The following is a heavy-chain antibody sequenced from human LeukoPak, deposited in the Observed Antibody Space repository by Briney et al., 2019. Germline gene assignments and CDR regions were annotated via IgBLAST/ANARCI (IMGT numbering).Heavy chain of an antibody. V-gene: IGHV1-69*13. CDR3: ARGHPTFPDTAMVYDI. CDR1: GYTFTSYY. J-gene: IGHJ3*02. Sequence: GASVTVSCKASGYTFTSYYMHWVRQAPGQGLEWMGGIIPIFGTANYAQKFQGRVTITADESTSTAYMELSSLRSEDTAVYYRARGHPTFPDTAMVYDIWGQGTMVTVSS. CDR2: IIPIFGTA. D-gene: IGHD5-18*01.